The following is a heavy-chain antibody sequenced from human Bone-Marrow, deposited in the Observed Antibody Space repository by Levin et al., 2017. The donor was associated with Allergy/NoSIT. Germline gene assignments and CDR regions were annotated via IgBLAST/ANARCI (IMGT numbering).Heavy chain of an antibody. CDR1: GDSMTGYH. D-gene: IGHD3-10*01. Sequence: PSETLSLTCSVSGDSMTGYHWSWIRQPPGSGLEWIGYMYYTGNTKYNPSLKSRLTMSVDTSKKQFYLKLTAVTAADTAVYYCARVNPGPASYYVNDAFDIWGQGRMVTVSS. CDR2: MYYTGNT. J-gene: IGHJ3*02. CDR3: ARVNPGPASYYVNDAFDI. V-gene: IGHV4-59*01.